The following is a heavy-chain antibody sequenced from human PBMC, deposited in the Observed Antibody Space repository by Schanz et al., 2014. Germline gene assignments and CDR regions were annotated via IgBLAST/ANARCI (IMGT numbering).Heavy chain of an antibody. J-gene: IGHJ4*02. Sequence: VHLLESGGGLVQPGGSLRLSCAASGFTFSTSTMHWVRQAPGKGLEWVSYVSRSTPDIYYADSMKGRFTVSRDNAENALYLQMNSLRAEDTAVYYCARDHTTESYYSAGPPIDYWGQGTLLTVSS. CDR2: VSRSTPDI. V-gene: IGHV3-48*01. CDR3: ARDHTTESYYSAGPPIDY. D-gene: IGHD1-26*01. CDR1: GFTFSTST.